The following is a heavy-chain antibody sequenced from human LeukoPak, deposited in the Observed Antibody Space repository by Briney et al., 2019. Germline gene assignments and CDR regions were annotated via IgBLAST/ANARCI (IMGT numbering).Heavy chain of an antibody. J-gene: IGHJ4*02. V-gene: IGHV3-23*01. Sequence: PGGSLRLSCAASGFTFSSYAMSWVRQAPGKGLEWVSAISGSGGSTYYADSVKGRFTISRDNSKNTLYLQMNSLRAEDTAVYYCAKGTARMWYDFWSGYTPNEDYWGQGTLVTVSS. CDR1: GFTFSSYA. CDR3: AKGTARMWYDFWSGYTPNEDY. D-gene: IGHD3-3*01. CDR2: ISGSGGST.